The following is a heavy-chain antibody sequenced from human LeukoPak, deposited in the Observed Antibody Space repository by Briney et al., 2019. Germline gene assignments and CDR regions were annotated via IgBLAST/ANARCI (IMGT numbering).Heavy chain of an antibody. CDR1: GGSISSSTYY. Sequence: SETRSLTCTVSGGSISSSTYYWGWIRQPPGEGLEWIGAIYHSGNTYYNPSLGRRITVSVDTSKNQFCLKLTSVTAADTAVYHCARLALSKDLVVVMTATPGGYWGQGTLVTVSS. V-gene: IGHV4-39*01. J-gene: IGHJ4*02. CDR2: IYHSGNT. D-gene: IGHD2-21*02. CDR3: ARLALSKDLVVVMTATPGGY.